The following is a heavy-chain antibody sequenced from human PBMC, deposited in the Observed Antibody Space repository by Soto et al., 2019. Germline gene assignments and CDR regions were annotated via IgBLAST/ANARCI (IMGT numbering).Heavy chain of an antibody. CDR2: IYYSGST. CDR3: ARHSSLGYCSSTSCLGNYGMDV. J-gene: IGHJ6*02. V-gene: IGHV4-39*01. CDR1: GGSISSSSYY. Sequence: SETLSLTCTVSGGSISSSSYYWGWIRQPPGKGLEWIGSIYYSGSTYYNPSLKSRVTISVDTSKNQFSLKLSSVTAADTAVYYCARHSSLGYCSSTSCLGNYGMDVWGQGTTVTVSS. D-gene: IGHD2-2*01.